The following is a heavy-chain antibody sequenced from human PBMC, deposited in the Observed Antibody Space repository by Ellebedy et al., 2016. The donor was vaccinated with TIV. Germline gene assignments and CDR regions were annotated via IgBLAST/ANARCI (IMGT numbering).Heavy chain of an antibody. D-gene: IGHD1-1*01. CDR2: IYDGGRT. CDR1: GFIVSSYY. J-gene: IGHJ4*02. V-gene: IGHV3-53*01. CDR3: ASSTTTPGAFDY. Sequence: GESLKISCAASGFIVSSYYMIWVRQAPGKGLEWVSVIYDGGRTSYADSVTGRFTISRDSSKNTLYLQMNSLRAEDTAVYYCASSTTTPGAFDYWGQGTLVTVSS.